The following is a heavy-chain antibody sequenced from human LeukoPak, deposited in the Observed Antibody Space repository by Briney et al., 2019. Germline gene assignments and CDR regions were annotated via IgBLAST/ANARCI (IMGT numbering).Heavy chain of an antibody. V-gene: IGHV1-18*01. CDR3: ARVCGGYSSSWYVCPADDFDY. CDR2: ISAYNGNT. Sequence: ASVKVSCKASGYTFTNYGISWVRQAPGQGLEWMGWISAYNGNTNYAQKLQGRVTMTTDTSTSTAYMELRSLRSDDTAVYYCARVCGGYSSSWYVCPADDFDYWGQGTLVTVSS. D-gene: IGHD6-13*01. CDR1: GYTFTNYG. J-gene: IGHJ4*02.